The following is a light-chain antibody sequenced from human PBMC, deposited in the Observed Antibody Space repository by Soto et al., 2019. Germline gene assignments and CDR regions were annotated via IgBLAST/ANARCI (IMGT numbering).Light chain of an antibody. V-gene: IGLV2-18*02. CDR3: SSYAGSRNV. CDR1: SSDVSTYNP. J-gene: IGLJ1*01. Sequence: QSALAPPPSVSGSPGQSVAISCTGTSSDVSTYNPVSWYQHPPGTAPKLVIYEVHNRPSGVPDRFSGSKSRNTASLTVSGLHAQDEAHYYCSSYAGSRNVFGTETKVTVL. CDR2: EVH.